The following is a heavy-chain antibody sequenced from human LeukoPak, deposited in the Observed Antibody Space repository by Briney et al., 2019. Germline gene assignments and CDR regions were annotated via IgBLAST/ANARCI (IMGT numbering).Heavy chain of an antibody. D-gene: IGHD3-22*01. J-gene: IGHJ4*02. Sequence: GGSLRLSCAASGFTFSSYGMHWVRQAPGKGLEWVAFIRYDGSNKYYADSVKGRFTISRDNSKNTLYLQMNSLRAEDTAVYYCAKDRKRRNYYDSSGYSYYFDYRGQGTLVTVSS. CDR3: AKDRKRRNYYDSSGYSYYFDY. CDR1: GFTFSSYG. V-gene: IGHV3-30*02. CDR2: IRYDGSNK.